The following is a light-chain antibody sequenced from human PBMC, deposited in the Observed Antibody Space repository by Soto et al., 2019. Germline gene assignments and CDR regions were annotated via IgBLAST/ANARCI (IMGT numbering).Light chain of an antibody. CDR3: QSYDSSLSGSV. Sequence: QSVLTQPPSVSVAPGQRVTISCTGSSSNIGASYGVHWYQQLPGTAPKLHIYSNSNRPSGVPDRFSGSKSGTSASLAITGLQAEDETDYYCQSYDSSLSGSVFGGGTKVTVL. CDR1: SSNIGASYG. J-gene: IGLJ3*02. CDR2: SNS. V-gene: IGLV1-40*01.